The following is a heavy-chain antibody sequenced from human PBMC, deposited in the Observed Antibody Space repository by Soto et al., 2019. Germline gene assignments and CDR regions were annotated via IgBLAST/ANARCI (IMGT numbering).Heavy chain of an antibody. V-gene: IGHV3-23*01. CDR2: ISGRGDRT. J-gene: IGHJ5*02. Sequence: PGGSLRLSCAASGFTFSGYAMAWVRQAPGKGLEWVSSISGRGDRTYYADSVKGRFTISRDNSKNTLSLQMNRLRAEDTALYYCASGPYSDSSEWFDPWGQGTLVTVSS. CDR3: ASGPYSDSSEWFDP. D-gene: IGHD6-6*01. CDR1: GFTFSGYA.